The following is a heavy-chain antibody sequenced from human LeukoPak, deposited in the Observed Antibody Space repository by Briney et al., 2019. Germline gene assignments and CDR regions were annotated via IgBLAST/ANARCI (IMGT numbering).Heavy chain of an antibody. D-gene: IGHD3-10*01. CDR2: ISGGGGSI. Sequence: GGSLRLSCAASGFTFSSYAMSWVRQAPGKGLEWVSTISGGGGSIYYADSVKGRFTISRDNSKNTLYPRMNSLRAEDTAVYYCARVQGHTMVREYYFDYWGQGTLVTVSS. V-gene: IGHV3-23*01. CDR1: GFTFSSYA. CDR3: ARVQGHTMVREYYFDY. J-gene: IGHJ4*02.